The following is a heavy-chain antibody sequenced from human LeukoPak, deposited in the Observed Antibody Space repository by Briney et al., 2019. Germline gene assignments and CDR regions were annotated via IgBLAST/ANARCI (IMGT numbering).Heavy chain of an antibody. CDR3: AKEPSRAYYDFWSGYYTANY. Sequence: GGSLRLSCAASGFTFSSYAMSWVRQAPGKGLEWVSAISGSGGSTCYADSVKGRFTISRDNSKNTLYLQMNSLRAEDTAVYYCAKEPSRAYYDFWSGYYTANYWGQGTLVTVSS. V-gene: IGHV3-23*01. CDR1: GFTFSSYA. J-gene: IGHJ4*02. D-gene: IGHD3-3*01. CDR2: ISGSGGST.